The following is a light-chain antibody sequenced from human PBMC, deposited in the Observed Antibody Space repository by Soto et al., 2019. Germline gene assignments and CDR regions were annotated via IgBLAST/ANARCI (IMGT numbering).Light chain of an antibody. CDR3: CLFAGPPYV. Sequence: QSVLTQPASVSGSPGQSITISCTGTGSDVGGYDLVSWYQQHPGKAPKLLIYEGSKRPSGVSNRFSGSRSGYTASLTISGLQDEDEAYYYCCLFAGPPYVFGVGTKLTVL. V-gene: IGLV2-23*01. CDR1: GSDVGGYDL. J-gene: IGLJ1*01. CDR2: EGS.